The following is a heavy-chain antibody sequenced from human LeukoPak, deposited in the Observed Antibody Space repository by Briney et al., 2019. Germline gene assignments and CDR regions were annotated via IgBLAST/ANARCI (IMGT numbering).Heavy chain of an antibody. D-gene: IGHD3-3*01. CDR1: GGSISSSSYY. CDR2: IYYSGST. V-gene: IGHV4-39*01. J-gene: IGHJ6*02. CDR3: ARQRDAYDFWSGYYPYYYGMDV. Sequence: SETLSLTCTVSGGSISSSSYYWGWIRQPPGKGLEWIGSIYYSGSTYYNPSIKSRVTISVDTSKNHFSLKLSSVTAADTAVYYCARQRDAYDFWSGYYPYYYGMDVWGQGTTVTVSS.